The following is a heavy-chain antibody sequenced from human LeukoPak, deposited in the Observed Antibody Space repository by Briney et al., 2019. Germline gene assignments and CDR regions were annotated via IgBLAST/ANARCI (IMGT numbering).Heavy chain of an antibody. CDR2: IYPGDSDT. CDR3: ARRSSGSYSVGGYYYYMDV. Sequence: GESLKISCKGSGYSFTSYWISWVRQMPGKGLEWMGIIYPGDSDTRYSPSFQGQVTISADKSISTAYLQWSSLKASDTAMYYCARRSSGSYSVGGYYYYMDVWGKGTTVTVSS. CDR1: GYSFTSYW. D-gene: IGHD1-26*01. V-gene: IGHV5-51*01. J-gene: IGHJ6*03.